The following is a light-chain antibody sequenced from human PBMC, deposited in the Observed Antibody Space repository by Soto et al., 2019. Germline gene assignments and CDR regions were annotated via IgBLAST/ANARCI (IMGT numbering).Light chain of an antibody. J-gene: IGLJ2*01. CDR3: QTWGTGIVI. V-gene: IGLV4-69*01. CDR2: LNSDDSH. CDR1: SGHSSDA. Sequence: QLVLTQSPSAYASLGASVKLTCTLSSGHSSDAIAWHQQQPEKGPRFLMNLNSDDSHTKGDGIPDRFSGSSSGAERYLTISSLQSEDEADYYCQTWGTGIVIFGGGTQLTVL.